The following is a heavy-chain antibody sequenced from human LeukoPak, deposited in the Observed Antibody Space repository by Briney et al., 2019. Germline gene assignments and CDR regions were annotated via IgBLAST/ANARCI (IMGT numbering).Heavy chain of an antibody. CDR3: AKDREDGYNWENYSGFDS. D-gene: IGHD5-24*01. V-gene: IGHV3-30*18. CDR2: ISYDETNK. J-gene: IGHJ4*02. Sequence: GRSLRLSCAASGFTFSSYGMQWVRQAPGKGLEWVAVISYDETNKWYADSVKGRFTTSRDNSQNTMSLQMNSLRVDDTGVYYCAKDREDGYNWENYSGFDSWGQGTLVTVSS. CDR1: GFTFSSYG.